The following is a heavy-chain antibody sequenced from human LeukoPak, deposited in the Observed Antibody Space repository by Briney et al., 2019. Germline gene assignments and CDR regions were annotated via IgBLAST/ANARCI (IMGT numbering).Heavy chain of an antibody. D-gene: IGHD2-21*02. Sequence: GESLKISCKGSGYSFPSYWIGWVRQISGKGLEWMGIIYLGDSDTRHSTPFQGQVNISSAKSISTAYLKWNSLRASDTAMYYCARLENCGADSYSAIAYWGQGTLVTVSS. CDR1: GYSFPSYW. CDR2: IYLGDSDT. J-gene: IGHJ4*02. V-gene: IGHV5-51*01. CDR3: ARLENCGADSYSAIAY.